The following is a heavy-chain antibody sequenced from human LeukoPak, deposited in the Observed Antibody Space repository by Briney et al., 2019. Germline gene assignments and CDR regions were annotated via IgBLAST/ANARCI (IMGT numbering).Heavy chain of an antibody. J-gene: IGHJ5*02. Sequence: SETLSLTCTVSGGSISSYYWSWIRQPAGKGLEWIGRIYTSGSTNYNPSLKSRVTMSVDTSKNQFSLKLSSVTAADTAVYYCAREGAPYGDYRWFDPWGQGTLVTVSS. D-gene: IGHD4-17*01. CDR1: GGSISSYY. CDR2: IYTSGST. V-gene: IGHV4-4*07. CDR3: AREGAPYGDYRWFDP.